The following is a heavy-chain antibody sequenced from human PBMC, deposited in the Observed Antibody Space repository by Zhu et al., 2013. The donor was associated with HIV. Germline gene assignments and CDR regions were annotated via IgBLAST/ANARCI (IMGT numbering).Heavy chain of an antibody. CDR3: AREGYYFDY. V-gene: IGHV1-69*01. CDR1: GYTFTGYY. Sequence: QVQLVQSGAEVKKPGASVKVSCKASGYTFTGYYMHWVRQAPGQGPEWMGGIIPIFGSANYAQRFQGRVTITADESTRTAYMELSSLRSEDTAVYYCAREGYYFDYWGQGTLVTVSS. J-gene: IGHJ4*02. CDR2: IIPIFGSA.